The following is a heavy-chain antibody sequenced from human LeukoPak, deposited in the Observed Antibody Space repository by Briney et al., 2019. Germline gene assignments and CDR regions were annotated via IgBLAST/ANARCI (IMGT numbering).Heavy chain of an antibody. D-gene: IGHD5-18*01. V-gene: IGHV3-73*01. CDR2: IRSKANSYAT. J-gene: IGHJ4*02. CDR3: ARSKSYGRRGFDY. CDR1: GFTFSGSA. Sequence: PGGSLRLSCAASGFTFSGSAMHWVRQASGKGLEWVGRIRSKANSYATAYAASVKGRFTISRDDSKNTAYLQMNSLRAEDTAVYYCARSKSYGRRGFDYWGQGTLVTVSS.